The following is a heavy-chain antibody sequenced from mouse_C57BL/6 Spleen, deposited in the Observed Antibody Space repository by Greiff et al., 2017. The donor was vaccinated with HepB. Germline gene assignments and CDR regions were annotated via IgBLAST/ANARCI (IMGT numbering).Heavy chain of an antibody. D-gene: IGHD4-1*01. CDR3: ARGLGRYAMDY. CDR1: GYSITSGYY. CDR2: ISYDGSN. J-gene: IGHJ4*01. Sequence: ESGPGLVKPSQSLSLTCSVTGYSITSGYYWNWIRQFPGNKLEWMGYISYDGSNNYNPSLKNRISITRDTSKNQFFLKLNSVTTEDTATYYCARGLGRYAMDYWGQGTSVTVSS. V-gene: IGHV3-6*01.